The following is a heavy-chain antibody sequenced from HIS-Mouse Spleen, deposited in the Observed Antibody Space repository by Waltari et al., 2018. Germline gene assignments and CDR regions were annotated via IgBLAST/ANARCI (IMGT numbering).Heavy chain of an antibody. CDR2: IYYSGST. J-gene: IGHJ4*02. CDR1: GGSISSSSYY. D-gene: IGHD3-22*01. Sequence: QPQLQESGPGLVKPSETLSLTCTVSGGSISSSSYYWGWIRTPPGKGLEWIGSIYYSGSTYYNPSLKSRVTISVDTSKNQFSLKLSSVTAADTAVYYCARVEGVLSYYDSSGYYYFDYWGQGTLVTVSS. V-gene: IGHV4-39*07. CDR3: ARVEGVLSYYDSSGYYYFDY.